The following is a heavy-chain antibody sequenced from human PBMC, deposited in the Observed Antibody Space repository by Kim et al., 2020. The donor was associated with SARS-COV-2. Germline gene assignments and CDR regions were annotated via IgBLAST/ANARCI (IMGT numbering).Heavy chain of an antibody. CDR1: GLTFSTFS. Sequence: GGSLRLSCAASGLTFSTFSMSWVRQAPGRGLEWVSSITPNGETHYADSVRGRFTVSRDNFKNTLYLQLNNLRPEDTATYYCANPTKSGIDVTGGVIWGQGTQVTVSS. D-gene: IGHD2-8*02. J-gene: IGHJ4*02. V-gene: IGHV3-23*01. CDR3: ANPTKSGIDVTGGVI. CDR2: ITPNGET.